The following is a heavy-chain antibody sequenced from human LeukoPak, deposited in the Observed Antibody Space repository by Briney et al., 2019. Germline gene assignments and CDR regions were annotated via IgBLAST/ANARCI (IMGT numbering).Heavy chain of an antibody. CDR1: GFTFSDYY. Sequence: GSLRLSCAASGFTFSDYYMSWIRQPPGKGLEWIGEINHSGSTNYNPSLKSRVTISVDTSKNQFSLKLSSVTAADTAVYYCARAYSNYEVDYWGQGTLVTVSS. D-gene: IGHD4-11*01. CDR2: INHSGST. J-gene: IGHJ4*02. V-gene: IGHV4-34*01. CDR3: ARAYSNYEVDY.